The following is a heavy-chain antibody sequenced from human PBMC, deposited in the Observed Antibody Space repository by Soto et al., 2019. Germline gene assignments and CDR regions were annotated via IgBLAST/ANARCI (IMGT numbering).Heavy chain of an antibody. D-gene: IGHD6-6*01. CDR1: GFTFSSYA. J-gene: IGHJ4*02. Sequence: EVQLLESGGGLVQPGESLRLSCAASGFTFSSYARSWVRQAPGKGLEWVSVISGSDDSTYYADSVKGRFTISRDNSKNKRYLQMDRLSAEDTAVYYCAKRSSSSTFDYWGQGTLVNVSS. CDR3: AKRSSSSTFDY. CDR2: ISGSDDST. V-gene: IGHV3-23*01.